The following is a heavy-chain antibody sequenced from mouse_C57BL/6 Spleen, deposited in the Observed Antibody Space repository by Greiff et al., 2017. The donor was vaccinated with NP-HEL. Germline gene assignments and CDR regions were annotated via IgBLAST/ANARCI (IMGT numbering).Heavy chain of an antibody. CDR2: INPGSGGT. Sequence: QVQLQESGAELVRPGTSVKVSCKASGYAFTNYLIEWVKQRPGQGLEWIGVINPGSGGTNYNEKFKGKATLTADKSSSTAYMQLSSLTSEDSAVYFCARECYYPDYWGQGTTLTVSS. V-gene: IGHV1-54*01. CDR1: GYAFTNYL. CDR3: ARECYYPDY. J-gene: IGHJ2*01.